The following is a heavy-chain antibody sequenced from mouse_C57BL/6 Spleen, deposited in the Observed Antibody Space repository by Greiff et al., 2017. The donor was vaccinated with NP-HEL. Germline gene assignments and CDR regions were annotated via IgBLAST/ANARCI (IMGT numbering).Heavy chain of an antibody. CDR3: ARNRGYYGSSSWYFDV. CDR1: GFTFSDYG. V-gene: IGHV5-17*01. CDR2: ISSGSSTI. Sequence: EVKLVESGGGLVKPGGSLKLSCAASGFTFSDYGMHWVRQAPEKGLEWVAYISSGSSTIYYADTVKGRFTISRDKAKNTLFLQMTSLRSEDTAMYYCARNRGYYGSSSWYFDVWGTGTTVTVSS. J-gene: IGHJ1*03. D-gene: IGHD1-1*01.